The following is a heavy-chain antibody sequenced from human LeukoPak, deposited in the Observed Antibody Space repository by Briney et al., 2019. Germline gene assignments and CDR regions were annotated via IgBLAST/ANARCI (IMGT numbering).Heavy chain of an antibody. D-gene: IGHD6-19*01. J-gene: IGHJ4*02. CDR2: IYYSGST. CDR3: ARVRSSGWGKNFDY. Sequence: SETLSLTCTVSGGSISSSSYYWSWIRQPPGKGLEWIGYIYYSGSTNYNPSLKSRVTISVDTSKNQFSLKLSSVTAADTAVYYCARVRSSGWGKNFDYWGQGTLVTVSS. CDR1: GGSISSSSYY. V-gene: IGHV4-61*01.